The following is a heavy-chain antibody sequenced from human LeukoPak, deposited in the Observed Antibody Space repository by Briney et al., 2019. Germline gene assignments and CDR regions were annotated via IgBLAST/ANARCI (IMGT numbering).Heavy chain of an antibody. J-gene: IGHJ6*02. V-gene: IGHV5-51*01. Sequence: GESLKISCKGSGYSFPNYWIAWVRQMPGKGLEWMGRIYPDDSDTTYSPSFEGQVTISADKSIHTAYLQWTSLRTSDTAIYYCATYEVRGLKASGLDVWGQGTAVTV. D-gene: IGHD3-10*01. CDR3: ATYEVRGLKASGLDV. CDR1: GYSFPNYW. CDR2: IYPDDSDT.